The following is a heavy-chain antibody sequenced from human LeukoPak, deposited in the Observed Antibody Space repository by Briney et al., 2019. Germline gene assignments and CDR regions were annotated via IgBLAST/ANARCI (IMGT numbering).Heavy chain of an antibody. Sequence: PSETLSLTCAVYGGSFSGYYWSWIRQPPGKGLEWIGEINHSGSTNYSPSLKSRVTISVDTSKNQFSLKLSSVTAADTAVYYCARVGYCSGGSCPPARDYYYYGMDVWGQGTTVTVSS. CDR2: INHSGST. CDR3: ARVGYCSGGSCPPARDYYYYGMDV. CDR1: GGSFSGYY. J-gene: IGHJ6*02. V-gene: IGHV4-34*01. D-gene: IGHD2-15*01.